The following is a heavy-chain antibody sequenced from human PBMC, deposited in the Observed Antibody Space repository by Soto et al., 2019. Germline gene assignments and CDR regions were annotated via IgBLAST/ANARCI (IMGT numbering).Heavy chain of an antibody. V-gene: IGHV4-34*01. Sequence: SETLSLTCAVYGGSFSGYYWSWIRQPPGKWLEWIGEINHRGSTNYNPSLKSRVTISVDTSKNQFSLKLKSVTAADTALYYCARGIGMMAVVERDAPDKYYLDSWGQGXQVTVYS. D-gene: IGHD2-15*01. CDR3: ARGIGMMAVVERDAPDKYYLDS. CDR1: GGSFSGYY. CDR2: INHRGST. J-gene: IGHJ4*02.